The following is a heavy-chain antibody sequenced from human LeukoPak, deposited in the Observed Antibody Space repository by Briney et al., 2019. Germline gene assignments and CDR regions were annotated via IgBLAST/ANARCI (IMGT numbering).Heavy chain of an antibody. CDR2: IYHTGTT. J-gene: IGHJ4*02. CDR3: AGDLDFASGYYLHY. CDR1: GASTSSRGYY. V-gene: IGHV4-31*03. D-gene: IGHD3-22*01. Sequence: PSETLSLTCTISGASTSSRGYYWTWVRQHSGKGLECIGYIYHTGTTYYNPSLRSRITISMGTSKNQFSLKMTSMTAADTAVYYCAGDLDFASGYYLHYWGQGSLVTVSS.